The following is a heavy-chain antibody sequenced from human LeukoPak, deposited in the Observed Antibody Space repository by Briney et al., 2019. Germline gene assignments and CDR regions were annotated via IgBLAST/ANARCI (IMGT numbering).Heavy chain of an antibody. J-gene: IGHJ4*02. Sequence: GSSVKVSCKASGGTFSRYTISWVRQAPGQGLECMGRIIPILCIANYAQKFQGRVTITAEKSTSTAYMELSRLRSEDTAVYYCAKDRGVRGSYFFDYWGQGTLVTVSS. V-gene: IGHV1-69*04. CDR2: IIPILCIA. CDR3: AKDRGVRGSYFFDY. CDR1: GGTFSRYT. D-gene: IGHD1-26*01.